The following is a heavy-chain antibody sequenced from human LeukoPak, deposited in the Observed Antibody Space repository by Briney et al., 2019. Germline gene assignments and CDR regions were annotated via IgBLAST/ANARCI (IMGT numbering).Heavy chain of an antibody. CDR1: GGTFSNYA. Sequence: SVKVACKTSGGTFSNYAISWVRQAPGQGLEWMGGIIPIFGTANYAQKFQGRVTITTDESTSTAYMELSSLRSEDTAVYYCARGPTGDVGYYYYMDVWGKGTTVTVSS. D-gene: IGHD7-27*01. CDR2: IIPIFGTA. J-gene: IGHJ6*03. CDR3: ARGPTGDVGYYYYMDV. V-gene: IGHV1-69*05.